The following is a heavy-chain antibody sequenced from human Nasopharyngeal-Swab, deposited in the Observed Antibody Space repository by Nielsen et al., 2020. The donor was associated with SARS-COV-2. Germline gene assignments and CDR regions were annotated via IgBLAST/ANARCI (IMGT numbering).Heavy chain of an antibody. D-gene: IGHD4-17*01. CDR3: ASNDYGDEFVFDY. V-gene: IGHV3-11*04. CDR2: ISSSGSTI. CDR1: GFTFSDYY. J-gene: IGHJ4*02. Sequence: GESLKISCAASGFTFSDYYMSWIRQAPGKGLEWVSYISSSGSTIYYADSVKGRFTISRDNAKNSLYLQMNSLRDEDTAVYYCASNDYGDEFVFDYWGQGTLVTVSS.